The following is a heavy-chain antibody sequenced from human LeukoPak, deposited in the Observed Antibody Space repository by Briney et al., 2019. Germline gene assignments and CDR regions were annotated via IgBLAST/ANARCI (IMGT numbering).Heavy chain of an antibody. J-gene: IGHJ6*02. CDR1: GFTVSSNY. D-gene: IGHD6-19*01. CDR2: IYSGGST. Sequence: GGSLRLSCAASGFTVSSNYMSWGRQAPGKGLEWVSVIYSGGSTYYADSVKGRFTISRHNSKNTLYLQMNSLRAEDTAVYYCARVIGAVAGPDYYYYYGMDVWGQGTTVTVSS. V-gene: IGHV3-53*04. CDR3: ARVIGAVAGPDYYYYYGMDV.